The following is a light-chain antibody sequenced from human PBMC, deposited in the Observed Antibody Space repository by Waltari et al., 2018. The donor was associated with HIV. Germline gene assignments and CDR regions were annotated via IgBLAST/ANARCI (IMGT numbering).Light chain of an antibody. CDR2: DVS. Sequence: QSALTQPASVSGSPGQSITISCTGTSTGVGGYNYVSWYQQHPGKAPKLMIYDVSNRPSGFSNPFSGSKSGNTASLTISGLQAEDEADCYCSSYTSSSPLHVVFGGGTKLTVL. J-gene: IGLJ2*01. CDR3: SSYTSSSPLHVV. CDR1: STGVGGYNY. V-gene: IGLV2-14*03.